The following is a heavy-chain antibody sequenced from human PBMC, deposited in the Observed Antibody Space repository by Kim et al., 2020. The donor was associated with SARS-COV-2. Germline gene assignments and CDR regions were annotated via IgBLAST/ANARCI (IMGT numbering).Heavy chain of an antibody. D-gene: IGHD6-19*01. CDR3: ARGAQWLVPGYYFDY. V-gene: IGHV1-69*13. CDR2: IIPIFGTA. Sequence: SVKVSCKASGGTFSSYAISWVRQAPGQGLEWMGGIIPIFGTANYAQKFQGRVTITADESTSTAYMELSSLRSEDTAVYYCARGAQWLVPGYYFDYWGQGTLVTVSS. CDR1: GGTFSSYA. J-gene: IGHJ4*02.